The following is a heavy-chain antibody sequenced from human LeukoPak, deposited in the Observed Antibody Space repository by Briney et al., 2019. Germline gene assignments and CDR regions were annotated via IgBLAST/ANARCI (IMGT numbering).Heavy chain of an antibody. Sequence: GGSLRLSCAASGFIFSSYEMNWVRQAPGKGLEWVSYISSRGGAIYYADSLKGRFTISRDNAKNSLYLQMNSLRAEDTAVYYCAKDGVRGALDAFDIWGQGTMVTVSS. CDR1: GFIFSSYE. V-gene: IGHV3-48*03. CDR3: AKDGVRGALDAFDI. J-gene: IGHJ3*02. D-gene: IGHD1-26*01. CDR2: ISSRGGAI.